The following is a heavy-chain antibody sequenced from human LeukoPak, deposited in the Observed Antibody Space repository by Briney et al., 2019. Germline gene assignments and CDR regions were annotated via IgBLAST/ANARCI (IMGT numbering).Heavy chain of an antibody. J-gene: IGHJ5*02. CDR1: GYSFTSYW. D-gene: IGHD6-6*01. CDR3: ARHSNQLAARYNWFDP. V-gene: IGHV5-51*01. Sequence: GESLKISCKGSGYSFTSYWIGWVRQMPGKGLEWMGIIYPGDSDTRYSPSFQGQVTISADKSISTAYLQWSSLKASDTAMYYCARHSNQLAARYNWFDPWGQGTLVTVSS. CDR2: IYPGDSDT.